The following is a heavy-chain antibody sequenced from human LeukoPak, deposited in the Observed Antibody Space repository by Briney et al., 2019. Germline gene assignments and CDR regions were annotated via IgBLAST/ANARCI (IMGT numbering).Heavy chain of an antibody. J-gene: IGHJ4*02. Sequence: GSLRLSCAASGFTFSDSYMSWIRQAPGKGLEWISYISSSGRTVYYADSVKGRFTISRDNAKNSLYLQMNSLRAEDTALYYCARGWNYFDYWGQGTLVTVSS. CDR3: ARGWNYFDY. CDR1: GFTFSDSY. D-gene: IGHD3-3*01. V-gene: IGHV3-11*01. CDR2: ISSSGRTV.